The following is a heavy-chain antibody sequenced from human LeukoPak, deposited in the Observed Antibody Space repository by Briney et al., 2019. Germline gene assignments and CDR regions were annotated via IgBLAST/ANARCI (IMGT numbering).Heavy chain of an antibody. CDR3: AESSGIAHYGMDV. CDR2: INHSGST. V-gene: IGHV4-34*01. J-gene: IGHJ6*02. D-gene: IGHD6-13*01. CDR1: GGSFSGYY. Sequence: SETLSLTCAVYGGSFSGYYWSWIRQPPGKGLEWIGEINHSGSTNYNPSLKSRVTISVDTSKNQFSLKLSSVTAADTAVYYCAESSGIAHYGMDVWGQGTTVTASS.